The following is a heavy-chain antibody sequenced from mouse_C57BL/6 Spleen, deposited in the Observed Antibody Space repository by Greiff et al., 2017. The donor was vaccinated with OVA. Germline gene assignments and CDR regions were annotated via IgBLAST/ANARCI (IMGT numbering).Heavy chain of an antibody. J-gene: IGHJ2*01. Sequence: EVKLVESGGGLVKPGGSLKLSCAASGFTFSDYGMHWVRQAPEKGLEWVAYISSGSSTIYYADTVKGRFTISRDNAKNTLFLQMTSLRSEDTAMDYCARGRTGGVYYFDYWGQGTTLTVSS. CDR3: ARGRTGGVYYFDY. CDR1: GFTFSDYG. V-gene: IGHV5-17*01. CDR2: ISSGSSTI.